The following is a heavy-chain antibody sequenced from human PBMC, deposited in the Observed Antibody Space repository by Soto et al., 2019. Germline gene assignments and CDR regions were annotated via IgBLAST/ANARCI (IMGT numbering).Heavy chain of an antibody. J-gene: IGHJ4*02. CDR2: IYYSGST. D-gene: IGHD6-19*01. Sequence: QVQLQESGPGLVKPSETLSLTCTVSGGSISSYYWRWIRRPPGKGLAWIGSIYYSGSTNCNPSLKSRVTIAVDTPKNQFSLKLSSVTAADTAVYYCARHVQWLVTFDYWGQGTLVTVSS. CDR3: ARHVQWLVTFDY. CDR1: GGSISSYY. V-gene: IGHV4-59*08.